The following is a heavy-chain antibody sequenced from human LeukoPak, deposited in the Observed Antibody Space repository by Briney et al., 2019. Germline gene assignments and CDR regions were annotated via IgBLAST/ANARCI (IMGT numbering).Heavy chain of an antibody. CDR1: GFTFSSYA. J-gene: IGHJ4*02. CDR3: AKDRYDSSGYYSVPGY. Sequence: GGSLRLSCAASGFTFSSYAMSWVRQAPGKGLEWVSAISGSGGSTYYADSVKGRFTISRDNPKNTLYLQMNSLRAEDTAVYYCAKDRYDSSGYYSVPGYWGQGTLVTVSS. V-gene: IGHV3-23*01. D-gene: IGHD3-22*01. CDR2: ISGSGGST.